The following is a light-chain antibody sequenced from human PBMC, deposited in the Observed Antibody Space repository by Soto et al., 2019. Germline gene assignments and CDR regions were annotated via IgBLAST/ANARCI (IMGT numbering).Light chain of an antibody. Sequence: DIQMTQSPSSLSASVGDRVTITCRASQSISNYLNWYQQKPGKAPKLLMYAASSLQSGVPSRFGGSGSGTDFTLTISSLQPEDFAPYYCQQSDSTPRTFGQGTKVEIK. CDR1: QSISNY. CDR3: QQSDSTPRT. CDR2: AAS. V-gene: IGKV1-39*01. J-gene: IGKJ1*01.